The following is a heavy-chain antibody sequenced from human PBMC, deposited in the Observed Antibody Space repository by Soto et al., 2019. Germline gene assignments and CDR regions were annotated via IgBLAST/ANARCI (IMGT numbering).Heavy chain of an antibody. CDR1: GGSISSSNW. J-gene: IGHJ5*02. Sequence: SETLSLTCAVSGGSISSSNWWSWVRQPPGKGLEWIGEIYHSGSTNYNPSLKSRVTISVDKSKNQFSLKLSSVTAADTAVYYCARRYYDFWSGYPAYNWFDPWGQGTLVTVSS. CDR3: ARRYYDFWSGYPAYNWFDP. D-gene: IGHD3-3*01. V-gene: IGHV4-4*02. CDR2: IYHSGST.